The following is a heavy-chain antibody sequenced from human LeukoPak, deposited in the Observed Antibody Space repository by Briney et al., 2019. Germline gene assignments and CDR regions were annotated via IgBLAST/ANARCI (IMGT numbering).Heavy chain of an antibody. Sequence: GGSLRLSCAASGFTFSSYEINWVRQAPGKGLEWVSYISSSGSTIYYADSVKGRFTISRDNAKNSLYLQMNSLRAEDTAVYYCARQQDFGDLYTVTSGQRTLVTVSS. D-gene: IGHD3-10*01. V-gene: IGHV3-48*03. J-gene: IGHJ5*02. CDR2: ISSSGSTI. CDR3: ARQQDFGDLYTVT. CDR1: GFTFSSYE.